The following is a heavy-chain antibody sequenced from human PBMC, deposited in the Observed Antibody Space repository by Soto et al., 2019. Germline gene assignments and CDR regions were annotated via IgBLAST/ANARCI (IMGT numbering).Heavy chain of an antibody. Sequence: QVQLVESGGGVGQPGRSLRLSCAAAGFTFSSYGMHWVRQAPVKGLEWVAVIWYDGSNKYYADSVKGRFTISRDNSKNTLYLQMNSLRAEDTAVYYCARESLKYYYDISGYYYYWGQGNLGTVSS. D-gene: IGHD3-22*01. CDR1: GFTFSSYG. CDR2: IWYDGSNK. V-gene: IGHV3-33*01. J-gene: IGHJ4*02. CDR3: ARESLKYYYDISGYYYY.